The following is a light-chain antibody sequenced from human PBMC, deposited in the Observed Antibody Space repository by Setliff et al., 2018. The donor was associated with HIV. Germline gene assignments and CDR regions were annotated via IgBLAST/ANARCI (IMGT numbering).Light chain of an antibody. CDR2: LEGGGTY. J-gene: IGLJ3*02. V-gene: IGLV4-60*03. CDR1: SGHSGYT. Sequence: QPVLTQSSSASASLGSSVKLTCTLSSGHSGYTITWHQQQPGKAPRFLMNLEGGGTYIKGSGVPDRFSGSSSGADRYLTISNLQSEDEADYYCETWNSKIQVFGGGTKVTVL. CDR3: ETWNSKIQV.